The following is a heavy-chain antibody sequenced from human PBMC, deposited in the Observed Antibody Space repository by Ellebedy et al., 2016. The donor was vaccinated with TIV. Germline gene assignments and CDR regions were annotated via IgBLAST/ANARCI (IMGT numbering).Heavy chain of an antibody. D-gene: IGHD3-16*01. CDR3: IRETNPGGLDY. Sequence: GGSLRLXXTASGFSFDDYGTHWIRLVPGKGLEWVSGIYGNGGRIGYADSVEGRFTVSRDNAKNSLYLQMDRLRPEDTALYYCIRETNPGGLDYWGQGTLVIVSS. CDR2: IYGNGGRI. J-gene: IGHJ4*02. V-gene: IGHV3-9*01. CDR1: GFSFDDYG.